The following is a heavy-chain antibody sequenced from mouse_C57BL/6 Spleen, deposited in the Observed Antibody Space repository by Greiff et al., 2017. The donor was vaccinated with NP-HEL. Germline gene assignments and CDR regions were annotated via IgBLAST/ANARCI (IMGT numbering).Heavy chain of an antibody. Sequence: QVQLQQSGAELVRPGTSVKVSCKASGYAFTNYLIEWVKQRPGQGLEWIGVINPGSGGTNYNEKFKGKATLTADKSSSTAYMQLSSLTSEDSAVYLCARKDYGSSYDYAMDYWGQGTSVTVSS. J-gene: IGHJ4*01. D-gene: IGHD1-1*01. V-gene: IGHV1-54*01. CDR2: INPGSGGT. CDR1: GYAFTNYL. CDR3: ARKDYGSSYDYAMDY.